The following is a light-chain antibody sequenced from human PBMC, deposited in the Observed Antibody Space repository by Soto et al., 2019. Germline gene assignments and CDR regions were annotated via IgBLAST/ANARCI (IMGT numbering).Light chain of an antibody. CDR2: EVV. CDR3: KSYAGSNTYV. V-gene: IGLV2-8*01. CDR1: RNDIGAYEF. Sequence: ALAQPPSASGSPGQSVTISCTGTRNDIGAYEFVSWYQHHPGKAPKLIIYEVVQRPSGVPDRFSGSKSGNTASLTVSGLQAADEADYYCKSYAGSNTYVFGTGTRSPS. J-gene: IGLJ1*01.